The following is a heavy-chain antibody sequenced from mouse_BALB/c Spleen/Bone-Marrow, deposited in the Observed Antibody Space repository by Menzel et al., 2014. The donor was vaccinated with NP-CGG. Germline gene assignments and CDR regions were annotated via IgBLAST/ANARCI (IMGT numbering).Heavy chain of an antibody. CDR2: ILPGSGST. CDR1: GYTFSNYW. V-gene: IGHV1-9*01. J-gene: IGHJ1*01. CDR3: ARVIYWYFDV. Sequence: QVQLQQSGAELMKPGASVKISCMATGYTFSNYWIEWIKQRPGHGLEWIGEILPGSGSTDYNENFKGKATFTADASSNTAYMQLSSLASADSAVYYCARVIYWYFDVWGAGTTVTISS.